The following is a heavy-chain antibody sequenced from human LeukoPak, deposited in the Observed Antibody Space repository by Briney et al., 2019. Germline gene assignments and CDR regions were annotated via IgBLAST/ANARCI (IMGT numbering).Heavy chain of an antibody. CDR1: GGTFSSYA. J-gene: IGHJ6*03. Sequence: SVKVSCKASGGTFSSYAISWVRQAPGQGLEWMGGIIPIFGTANYAQKFQGRVTITTDESTSTAYMELSSLRSEDTAVYYCASKRVAATPAYYYYYYTDVWGKGTTVTVSS. V-gene: IGHV1-69*05. CDR3: ASKRVAATPAYYYYYYTDV. CDR2: IIPIFGTA. D-gene: IGHD2-15*01.